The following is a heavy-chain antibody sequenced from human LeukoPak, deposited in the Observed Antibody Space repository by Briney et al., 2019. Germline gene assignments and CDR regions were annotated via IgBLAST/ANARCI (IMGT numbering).Heavy chain of an antibody. D-gene: IGHD5-12*01. CDR2: INHSGST. CDR1: GGSFSGYY. CDR3: ARKWLRFNWFDP. J-gene: IGHJ5*02. V-gene: IGHV4-34*01. Sequence: SETLSLTCAVYGGSFSGYYWSWISQPPGKGLEWIGEINHSGSTNYNPSIKSRVTISVDTSKNQFSLKLSSVTAADTAVYYCARKWLRFNWFDPWGQGTLVTVSS.